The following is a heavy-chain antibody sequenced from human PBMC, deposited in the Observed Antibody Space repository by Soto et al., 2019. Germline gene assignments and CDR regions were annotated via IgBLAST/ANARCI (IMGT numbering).Heavy chain of an antibody. CDR1: GYTFTSYD. D-gene: IGHD6-6*01. CDR3: GRWGGAVAARPYWYFDL. Sequence: ASVKVSCKASGYTFTSYDINWVRQATGQGLEWMGWMNPNSGNTGYAQKFQGRVTMTRNTSISTAYMELSSLRSEDTAVYYCGRWGGAVAARPYWYFDLWGRGTLVTVSS. J-gene: IGHJ2*01. CDR2: MNPNSGNT. V-gene: IGHV1-8*01.